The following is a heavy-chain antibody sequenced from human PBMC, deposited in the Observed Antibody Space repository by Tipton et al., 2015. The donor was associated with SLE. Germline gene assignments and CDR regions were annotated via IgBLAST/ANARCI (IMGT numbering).Heavy chain of an antibody. V-gene: IGHV3-7*01. CDR2: IKRDGSEK. J-gene: IGHJ6*02. D-gene: IGHD2-8*01. CDR3: AGQGVRYYYVMDV. CDR1: GFTFSSFW. Sequence: SLRLSCAASGFTFSSFWMSWVRQAPGQGLEWVANIKRDGSEKYYVDSVKGRFTISRDNAKNSLYLQMNSLRAGDTAVYYCAGQGVRYYYVMDVWGLGTTVTVSS.